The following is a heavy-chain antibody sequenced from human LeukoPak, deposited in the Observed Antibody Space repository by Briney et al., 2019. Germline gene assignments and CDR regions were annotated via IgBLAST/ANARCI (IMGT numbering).Heavy chain of an antibody. J-gene: IGHJ5*02. D-gene: IGHD3-22*01. Sequence: GGSLRLSCATSGFDFSRDAMHWVRQAPGKGLEWISYISSSGSSIYYADSVKGRFTISRDNAKNSLFLQMNSLRAEDTAVYYCARGVYYDSSGYGFGPWGQGTLVTVSS. CDR1: GFDFSRDA. CDR3: ARGVYYDSSGYGFGP. V-gene: IGHV3-48*03. CDR2: ISSSGSSI.